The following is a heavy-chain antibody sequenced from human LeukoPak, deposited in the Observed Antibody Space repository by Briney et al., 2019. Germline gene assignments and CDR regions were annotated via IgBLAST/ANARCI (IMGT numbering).Heavy chain of an antibody. CDR2: INRSGST. CDR1: GFTFSSYA. CDR3: AVSAAALFDP. Sequence: GSLRLSCAASGFTFSSYAMSWFRQPPGKGLEWIGEINRSGSTNYNSSLSLKSRVTISVDTSKNQFSLKLSSVTAAGTAVYYCAVSAAALFDPWGQGTLVTVSS. D-gene: IGHD6-6*01. J-gene: IGHJ5*02. V-gene: IGHV4-34*08.